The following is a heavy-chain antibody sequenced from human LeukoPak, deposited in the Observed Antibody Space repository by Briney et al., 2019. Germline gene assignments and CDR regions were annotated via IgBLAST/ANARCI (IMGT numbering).Heavy chain of an antibody. CDR1: GFTFSSYG. CDR2: IRYDGSNK. J-gene: IGHJ4*02. CDR3: ASGRYYDILTGTDY. Sequence: GGSLRLSCAASGFTFSSYGMHWVRRAPGKGLEWVAFIRYDGSNKYYADSVKGRFTISRDNSKNTLYLQMNSLRAEDTAVYYCASGRYYDILTGTDYWGQGTLVTVSS. V-gene: IGHV3-30*02. D-gene: IGHD3-9*01.